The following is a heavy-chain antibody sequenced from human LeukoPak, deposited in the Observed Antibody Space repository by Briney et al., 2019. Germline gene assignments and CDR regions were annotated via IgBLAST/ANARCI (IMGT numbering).Heavy chain of an antibody. CDR3: AKDFGWSQDY. CDR1: GFTFSSYG. Sequence: GGSLRLSCAASGFTFSSYGMHWVRQAPGKGLEWVAFIRYDGSNKYYADSVKGRFTISSDNSKNTLYLQMNSLRGEDTAVYYCAKDFGWSQDYWGQGTLVSVSS. V-gene: IGHV3-30*02. D-gene: IGHD2-15*01. CDR2: IRYDGSNK. J-gene: IGHJ4*02.